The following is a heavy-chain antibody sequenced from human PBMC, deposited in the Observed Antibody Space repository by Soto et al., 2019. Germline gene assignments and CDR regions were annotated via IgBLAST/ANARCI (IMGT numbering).Heavy chain of an antibody. D-gene: IGHD2-2*01. CDR3: ARADQFSTSFYFDY. Sequence: SETLSLTCTVSGGSISSYYWSWIRQPPGKGLEWIGYIYYSGSTNYNPSLKSRVTISVDTSKNQFSLKLSSVTAADTAVYYCARADQFSTSFYFDYWGQGTLVTVSS. CDR1: GGSISSYY. CDR2: IYYSGST. V-gene: IGHV4-59*01. J-gene: IGHJ4*02.